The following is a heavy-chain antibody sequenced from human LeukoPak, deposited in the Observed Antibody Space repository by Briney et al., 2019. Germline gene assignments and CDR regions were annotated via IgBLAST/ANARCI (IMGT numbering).Heavy chain of an antibody. J-gene: IGHJ4*02. Sequence: SETLSLTCTVSGGSVSNTDFYWGGIRQPPGKGLQWIGNIYYSGSTYYNPSLNSRVTMSVDTSKNQFSLKMTSVTAADTAVYYCARLTKGRYFDYIFDYWGQGTLFTVSS. CDR3: ARLTKGRYFDYIFDY. CDR1: GGSVSNTDFY. V-gene: IGHV4-39*01. CDR2: IYYSGST. D-gene: IGHD3-9*01.